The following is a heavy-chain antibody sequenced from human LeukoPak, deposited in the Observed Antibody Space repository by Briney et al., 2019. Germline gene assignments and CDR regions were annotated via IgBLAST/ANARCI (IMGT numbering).Heavy chain of an antibody. V-gene: IGHV4-31*03. CDR3: ARADFCSGGPSCCGNQFDS. CDR2: FYYGVSS. CDR1: GDSMSTGYY. D-gene: IGHD3-3*01. Sequence: SETLSLTCTVSGDSMSTGYYWTWIRQRPGKGLEWIGYFYYGVSSQYNPSLKSRLTISADTSKNQFSLKLTSVTVADTAVYYCARADFCSGGPSCCGNQFDSWGQGTLVIVSS. J-gene: IGHJ5*01.